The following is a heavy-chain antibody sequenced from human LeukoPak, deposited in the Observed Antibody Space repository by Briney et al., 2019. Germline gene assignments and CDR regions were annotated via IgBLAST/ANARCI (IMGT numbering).Heavy chain of an antibody. D-gene: IGHD5-18*01. J-gene: IGHJ4*02. CDR1: GYTFTGYY. CDR3: ARVPETAMAGNY. Sequence: ASVKVSCKASGYTFTGYYMHWVRQAPGRGLESMGRINPNSGGTNYAQKFQGRVTMTRDTSISTAYMELSRLRSDDTAVYYCARVPETAMAGNYWGQGTLVTVSS. V-gene: IGHV1-2*06. CDR2: INPNSGGT.